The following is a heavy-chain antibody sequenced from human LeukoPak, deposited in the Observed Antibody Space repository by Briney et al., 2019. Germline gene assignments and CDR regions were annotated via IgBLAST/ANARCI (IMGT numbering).Heavy chain of an antibody. Sequence: PSETLSLTCTVSGGSISSSRYSWDWIRQPPGKTLEWIGSIYYSGITYYNPFLQSRVTISVDTSKNQFSLKLSSVTAADRALYYCARASEMATTSYFDYWGQGTLVTVSS. CDR2: IYYSGIT. D-gene: IGHD5-24*01. J-gene: IGHJ4*02. V-gene: IGHV4-39*07. CDR1: GGSISSSRYS. CDR3: ARASEMATTSYFDY.